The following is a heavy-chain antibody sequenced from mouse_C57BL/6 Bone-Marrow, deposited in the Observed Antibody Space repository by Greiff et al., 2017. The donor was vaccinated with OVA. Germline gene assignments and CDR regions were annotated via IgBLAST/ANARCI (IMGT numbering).Heavy chain of an antibody. CDR1: GYTFTSYW. D-gene: IGHD2-5*01. V-gene: IGHV1-64*01. CDR2: IHPNSGST. Sequence: QVQLQQPGAELVKPGASVKLSCKASGYTFTSYWMHWVKQRPGQGLEWIGMIHPNSGSTNYNEKFKSKATLTVDKSSSTAYMQLSSLTSEDSAVYYCAPGEAYSNYLDYWGQGTTLTVSS. CDR3: APGEAYSNYLDY. J-gene: IGHJ2*01.